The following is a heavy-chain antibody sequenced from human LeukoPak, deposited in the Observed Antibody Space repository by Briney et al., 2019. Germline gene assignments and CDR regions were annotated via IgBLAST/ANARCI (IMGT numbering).Heavy chain of an antibody. V-gene: IGHV4-30-2*01. CDR3: AREPQGYYGSGSYFDY. CDR2: IYHSGST. CDR1: GGSISSGGYC. J-gene: IGHJ4*02. D-gene: IGHD3-10*01. Sequence: SQTLSLTCAVSGGSISSGGYCWSWVRQPPGKGLEWLGYIYHSGSTYYNPSLKSRVTISVDRSKTQFSLKLSSVTAADTAVYYCAREPQGYYGSGSYFDYWGQGTLVTVSS.